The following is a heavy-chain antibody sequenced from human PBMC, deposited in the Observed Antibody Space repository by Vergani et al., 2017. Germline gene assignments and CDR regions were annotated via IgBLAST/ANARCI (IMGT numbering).Heavy chain of an antibody. J-gene: IGHJ2*01. CDR1: GFTFSSYS. CDR2: ISSSSSYI. Sequence: EVQLVESGGGLVKPGGSLRLSCAASGFTFSSYSMNWVRQAPGKGLEWVSSISSSSSYIYYADSVKGRFTISRDNAKNALYLQMNSLRAEDTAVYYCARDRLLCSSTSCYSQAWYFDLWGRGTLVTVSS. CDR3: ARDRLLCSSTSCYSQAWYFDL. V-gene: IGHV3-21*01. D-gene: IGHD2-2*01.